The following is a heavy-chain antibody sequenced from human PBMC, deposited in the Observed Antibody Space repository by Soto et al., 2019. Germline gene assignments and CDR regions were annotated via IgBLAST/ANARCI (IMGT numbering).Heavy chain of an antibody. CDR1: GYTFTGYY. D-gene: IGHD4-4*01. CDR2: INPNSGGT. CDR3: ARETGAPYSNYFDY. V-gene: IGHV1-2*02. Sequence: ASVKVSCKASGYTFTGYYMHWVRQAPGQGLEWMGWINPNSGGTNYAQKFQGRVTMTRDTSISTAYMELSRLRSDDTAVYYCARETGAPYSNYFDYWRQGTLVTVSS. J-gene: IGHJ4*02.